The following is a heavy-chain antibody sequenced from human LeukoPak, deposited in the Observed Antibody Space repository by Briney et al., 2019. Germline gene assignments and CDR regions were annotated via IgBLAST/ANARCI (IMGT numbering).Heavy chain of an antibody. CDR1: GGSFSGYY. D-gene: IGHD3-3*01. CDR3: ARVVRFSEWLSPWGYYYYYMDV. CDR2: INHSGST. J-gene: IGHJ6*03. Sequence: PSETLSLTCAVYGGSFSGYYWSWIRQPPGKGLEWIGEINHSGSTNYNPSLKSRVTISVDTSKNQFSLKLSSVTAADTAVYYCARVVRFSEWLSPWGYYYYYMDVWGKGTTVTVSS. V-gene: IGHV4-34*01.